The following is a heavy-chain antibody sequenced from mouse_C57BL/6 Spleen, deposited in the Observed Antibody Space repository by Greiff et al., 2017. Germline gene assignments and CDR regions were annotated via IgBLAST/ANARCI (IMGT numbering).Heavy chain of an antibody. V-gene: IGHV3-6*01. CDR1: GYSITSGYY. Sequence: EVHLVESGPGLVKPSQSLSLTCSVTGYSITSGYYWNWIRQFPGNKLEWMGYISYDGSNNYNPSLKNRISITRDPSKNQFFLKLNSVTTEDTATYYCARGGITTVVANFDYWGQGTTLTVSS. D-gene: IGHD1-1*01. J-gene: IGHJ2*01. CDR2: ISYDGSN. CDR3: ARGGITTVVANFDY.